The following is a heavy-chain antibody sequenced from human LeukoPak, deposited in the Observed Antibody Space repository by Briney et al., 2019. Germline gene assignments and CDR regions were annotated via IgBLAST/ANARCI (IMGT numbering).Heavy chain of an antibody. J-gene: IGHJ4*02. V-gene: IGHV1-2*06. CDR2: INPNSGDT. CDR3: ATHINWNYAGILDY. CDR1: GYTLTGYY. D-gene: IGHD1-7*01. Sequence: ASVKVSCKASGYTLTGYYMHWLRQAPGQGLEWMGRINPNSGDTKFAQKFQGRVTMSRDTSLSTAYMELSRLTSDDTAVYFCATHINWNYAGILDYWGQGALVTVSS.